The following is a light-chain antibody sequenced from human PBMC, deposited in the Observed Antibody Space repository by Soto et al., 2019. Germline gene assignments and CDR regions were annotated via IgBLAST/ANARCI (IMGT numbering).Light chain of an antibody. CDR1: STDVGHYTY. CDR2: EVT. V-gene: IGLV2-14*01. CDR3: EAWDDSLNGHV. J-gene: IGLJ3*02. Sequence: QSALTQPASVSGSPGQSITISCTGTSTDVGHYTYVSWYQQYPGAAPKLMLYEVTSRPSGVSDRFSGSKSGNTASLTISGLRAEDEADYYCEAWDDSLNGHVFGGGTKLTVL.